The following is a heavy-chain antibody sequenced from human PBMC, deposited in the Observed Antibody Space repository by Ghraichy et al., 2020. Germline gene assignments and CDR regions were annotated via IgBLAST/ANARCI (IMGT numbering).Heavy chain of an antibody. D-gene: IGHD3-10*01. CDR2: ISAYNGNT. CDR1: GYTFTSYG. J-gene: IGHJ4*02. Sequence: ASVKVSCKASGYTFTSYGISWVRQAPGQGLEWMGWISAYNGNTNYAQKLQGRVTMTTDTSTSTAYMEPRSLRSDDTAVYYCARRWRDMVRGAPGLDYWGQGTLVTVSS. V-gene: IGHV1-18*04. CDR3: ARRWRDMVRGAPGLDY.